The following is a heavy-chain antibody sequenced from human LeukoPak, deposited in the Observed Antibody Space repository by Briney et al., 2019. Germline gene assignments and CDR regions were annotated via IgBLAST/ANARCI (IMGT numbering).Heavy chain of an antibody. D-gene: IGHD3-10*01. V-gene: IGHV5-51*01. CDR2: IYPGDSDT. CDR1: GYSFTTYW. Sequence: GESLKISCEASGYSFTTYWIGWVRQMPGKGLEWMGIIYPGDSDTRYSPSFQGQVTLSADKSLNTASLQWSSLKPSDTAMYYCARQHGSGSYYSRAIDYWGQGTLVTVSS. J-gene: IGHJ4*02. CDR3: ARQHGSGSYYSRAIDY.